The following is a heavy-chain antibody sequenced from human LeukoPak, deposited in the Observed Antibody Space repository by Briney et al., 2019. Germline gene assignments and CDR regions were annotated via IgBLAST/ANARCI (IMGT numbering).Heavy chain of an antibody. D-gene: IGHD5-24*01. CDR1: GNIFSSYT. V-gene: IGHV1-3*01. CDR2: INAGNGDT. J-gene: IGHJ4*02. CDR3: ARSLVGRENDY. Sequence: ASVKVSCKASGNIFSSYTIHWVRQAPGQRLEWMGWINAGNGDTSYSQKFQDRVTITRDTSASTACMELNSLRSEDTAVCYCARSLVGRENDYWGQGTLVTVSS.